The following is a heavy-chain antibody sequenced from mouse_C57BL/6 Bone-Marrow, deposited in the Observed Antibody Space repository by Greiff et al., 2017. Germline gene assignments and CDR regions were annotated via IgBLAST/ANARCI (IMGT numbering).Heavy chain of an antibody. CDR1: GFTFTSYW. D-gene: IGHD2-5*01. CDR2: IYPGSGST. Sequence: QVQLQQPGAELVKPGASVKMSCKASGFTFTSYWITWVTQRPGQGLEWIGDIYPGSGSTNYNEKFKSKATLTVDTSTSAAYMQLSSLTSEDTAVYYCARHCYSNYWYFDVWGTGTTVTVSS. V-gene: IGHV1-55*01. J-gene: IGHJ1*03. CDR3: ARHCYSNYWYFDV.